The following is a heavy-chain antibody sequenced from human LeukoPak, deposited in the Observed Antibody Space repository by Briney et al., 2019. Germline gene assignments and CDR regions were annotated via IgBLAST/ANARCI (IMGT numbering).Heavy chain of an antibody. J-gene: IGHJ5*02. CDR1: SGSIGSHY. CDR3: AREHVSGSFPT. CDR2: VYYSGGT. Sequence: PSETLSLTCTVSSGSIGSHYWHWIRQPPGQGLEWIGFVYYSGGTNYNPSLKSRVTMSVDTSKNQFSLKLSSVTAADTAVYYCAREHVSGSFPTWGQGTLVTVSS. V-gene: IGHV4-59*11. D-gene: IGHD3-10*01.